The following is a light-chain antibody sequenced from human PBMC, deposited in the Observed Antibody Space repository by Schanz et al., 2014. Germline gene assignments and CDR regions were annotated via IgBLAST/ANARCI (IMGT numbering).Light chain of an antibody. CDR1: TSNIGSHT. CDR2: SDN. V-gene: IGLV1-44*01. CDR3: SSYAGSNSLYV. Sequence: QSVLTQPPSASGTPGQRATISCSGSTSNIGSHTVSWYQHLPGTAPKLLIYSDNQRPSGVPDRFSGSKSGTSASLAISGLRSEDEADYYCSSYAGSNSLYVFGPGTKLTVL. J-gene: IGLJ1*01.